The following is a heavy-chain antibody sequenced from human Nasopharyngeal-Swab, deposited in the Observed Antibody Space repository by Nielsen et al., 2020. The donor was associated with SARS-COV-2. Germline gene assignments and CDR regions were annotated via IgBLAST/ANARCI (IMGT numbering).Heavy chain of an antibody. V-gene: IGHV1-24*01. CDR2: FDPEDGET. CDR3: ATGLPLLRFLEWLLY. Sequence: WVRHAPGQGLEWMGGFDPEDGETIYAQKFQGRVTMTEDTSTDTDYMELSSLRSEDTAVYYCATGLPLLRFLEWLLYWGQGTLVTVSS. J-gene: IGHJ4*02. D-gene: IGHD3-3*01.